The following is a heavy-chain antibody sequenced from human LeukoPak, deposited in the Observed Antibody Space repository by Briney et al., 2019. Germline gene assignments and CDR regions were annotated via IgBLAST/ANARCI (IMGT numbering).Heavy chain of an antibody. Sequence: SETPSLTCTVSGGSISSYYWSWIRQPPGKGLEWIGYIYYSGSTNYNPSLKSRVTISVDTSKNQFSLKLSSVTAADTAVYYCARADNTIFGVVPSTYWGQGTLVTVSS. V-gene: IGHV4-59*01. CDR3: ARADNTIFGVVPSTY. CDR2: IYYSGST. J-gene: IGHJ4*02. D-gene: IGHD3-3*01. CDR1: GGSISSYY.